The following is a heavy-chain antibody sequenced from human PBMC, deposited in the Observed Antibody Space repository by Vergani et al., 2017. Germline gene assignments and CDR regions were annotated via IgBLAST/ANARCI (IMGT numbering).Heavy chain of an antibody. J-gene: IGHJ5*02. CDR1: GYTFTSYG. CDR3: AKEKLGGNNYLNWFDP. Sequence: QVQLVQSGAEVKKPGASVKVSCKASGYTFTSYGISWVRQAPGQGLEWMGWISAYNGNTNYAQKLQGRVTMTTDTSTSTAYMELRSLRSDDTAVYYCAKEKLGGNNYLNWFDPWGQGTLVTVSS. D-gene: IGHD1-1*01. CDR2: ISAYNGNT. V-gene: IGHV1-18*01.